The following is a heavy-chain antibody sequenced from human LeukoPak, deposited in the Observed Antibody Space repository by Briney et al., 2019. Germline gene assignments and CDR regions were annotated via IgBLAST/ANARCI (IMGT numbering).Heavy chain of an antibody. Sequence: GGSLRLSCAASGFTFSSYAMSWVRQARGKGLEWVSAVSGSAGTTYYADSVKGRFTITRDNSKNTLYLQMNSLRAEDTALYYCARTPLVRYFDSWGQGTLVTVSS. CDR2: VSGSAGTT. CDR3: ARTPLVRYFDS. D-gene: IGHD2-2*01. CDR1: GFTFSSYA. V-gene: IGHV3-23*01. J-gene: IGHJ4*02.